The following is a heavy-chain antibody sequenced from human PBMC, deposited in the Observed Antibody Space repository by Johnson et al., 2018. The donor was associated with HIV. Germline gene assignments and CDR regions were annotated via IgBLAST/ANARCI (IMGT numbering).Heavy chain of an antibody. CDR2: IYSGGST. D-gene: IGHD1-20*01. V-gene: IGHV3-30*14. CDR3: ARLGFYNWNGGGALDI. Sequence: QVQLVESGGGVVQPGMFVTLSCAASGLNFSDYGMHWVRQAPGKGLEWVAVIYSGGSTYTADSVKGRFTISRDNSKNTLYLQMNSLRAEDTAVYYCARLGFYNWNGGGALDIWGQGTMVTVSS. CDR1: GLNFSDYG. J-gene: IGHJ3*02.